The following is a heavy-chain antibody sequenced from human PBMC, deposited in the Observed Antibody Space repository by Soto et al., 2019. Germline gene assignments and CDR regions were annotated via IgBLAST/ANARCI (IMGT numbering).Heavy chain of an antibody. CDR2: IYYSGST. J-gene: IGHJ4*02. Sequence: SQTLSLTCTVSGGSISSSSYYWGWIRQPPGQGLEWIGSIYYSGSTYYNPSLKSRVTISVDKSKNQFSLKLSSVTAADKAVYYCARSSYDFWSGYYIGRYDSGYYFDYWGQGTLVTVSS. CDR3: ARSSYDFWSGYYIGRYDSGYYFDY. CDR1: GGSISSSSYY. D-gene: IGHD3-3*01. V-gene: IGHV4-39*01.